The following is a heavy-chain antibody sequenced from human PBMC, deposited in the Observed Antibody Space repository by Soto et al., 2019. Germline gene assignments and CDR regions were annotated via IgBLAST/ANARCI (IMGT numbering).Heavy chain of an antibody. Sequence: SGPTLVNPTQTLTLTCTFSGFSITTRAMCVNWIRQPPGKGLEWIGYIYYSGSTNYNPSLKSRVAISVDTSKNQFSLKLSSVTAADTAVYYCAKFYGGNSAHTYTIDPWGQGTLVTVSS. D-gene: IGHD2-21*02. J-gene: IGHJ5*02. V-gene: IGHV4-61*08. CDR2: IYYSGST. CDR1: GFSITTRAMC. CDR3: AKFYGGNSAHTYTIDP.